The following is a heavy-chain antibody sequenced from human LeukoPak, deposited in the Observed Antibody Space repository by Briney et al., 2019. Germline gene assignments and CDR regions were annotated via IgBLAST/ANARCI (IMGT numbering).Heavy chain of an antibody. CDR3: AREPYDSSGYYPFDY. V-gene: IGHV1-18*01. CDR1: GYTFTSYG. Sequence: ASVKVSCKASGYTFTSYGISWVRQAPGQGLEWMGWISAYNSNTNYAQKLQGRVTMTTDTSTSTAYMELRSLRSDDTAVYYCAREPYDSSGYYPFDYWGQGTLVTVSS. D-gene: IGHD3-22*01. CDR2: ISAYNSNT. J-gene: IGHJ4*02.